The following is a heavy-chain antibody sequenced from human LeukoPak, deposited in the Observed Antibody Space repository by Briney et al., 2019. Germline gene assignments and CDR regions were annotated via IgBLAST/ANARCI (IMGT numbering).Heavy chain of an antibody. CDR3: ARDKGEGIRYFDWFHYTPLDY. Sequence: GGSLRLSCAASGFTFSSYSMNWVRQAPGKGLEWVSYISSSSSTIYYADSVKGRFTISRDNAKNSLYLQMNSLRAEDTAVYYCARDKGEGIRYFDWFHYTPLDYWGQGTLVTVSS. V-gene: IGHV3-48*04. CDR1: GFTFSSYS. D-gene: IGHD3-9*01. CDR2: ISSSSSTI. J-gene: IGHJ4*02.